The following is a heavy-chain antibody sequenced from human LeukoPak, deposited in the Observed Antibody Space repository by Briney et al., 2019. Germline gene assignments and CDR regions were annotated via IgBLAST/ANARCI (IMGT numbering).Heavy chain of an antibody. CDR3: ASGIDSGSYNYFDY. D-gene: IGHD1-26*01. Sequence: SETLSLTCTVSGGSISSSSYYWGWIRQPPGKGLEWIGSIYYSGSTYYNPSLKSRVTISVDTSKNQFSLKLSSVTAADTAVYYCASGIDSGSYNYFDYWGQGTLVTVSS. CDR2: IYYSGST. J-gene: IGHJ4*02. V-gene: IGHV4-39*01. CDR1: GGSISSSSYY.